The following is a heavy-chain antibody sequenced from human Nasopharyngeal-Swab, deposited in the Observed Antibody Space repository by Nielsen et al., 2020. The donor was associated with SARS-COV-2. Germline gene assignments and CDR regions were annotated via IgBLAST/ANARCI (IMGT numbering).Heavy chain of an antibody. CDR3: AKEAGYYDILTGYYLSLGYGMDV. CDR2: ISYDGSNK. V-gene: IGHV3-30*18. D-gene: IGHD3-9*01. J-gene: IGHJ6*02. Sequence: GGSLRLSWAASGFTFSSYGMHWVRQAPGTRLEWVAVISYDGSNKYYAASVKGRFTISRDNSKNTLYLQMNSLRAEDTAVYYCAKEAGYYDILTGYYLSLGYGMDVWGQGTTVTVSS. CDR1: GFTFSSYG.